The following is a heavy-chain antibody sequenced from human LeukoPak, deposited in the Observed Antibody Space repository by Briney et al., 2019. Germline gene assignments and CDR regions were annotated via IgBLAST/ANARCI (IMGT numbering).Heavy chain of an antibody. CDR3: ARLMDSSSSVDY. CDR1: GGSISSSSYY. Sequence: SETLSLTCTVSGGSISSSSYYWGWIRQPPGKGLEWIGSIYYSGSTYYNPSLKSRVTISVDTSKNQFSLKLSSVTAADTAVYYCARLMDSSSSVDYWGQGTLVTVAS. D-gene: IGHD6-6*01. J-gene: IGHJ4*02. CDR2: IYYSGST. V-gene: IGHV4-39*01.